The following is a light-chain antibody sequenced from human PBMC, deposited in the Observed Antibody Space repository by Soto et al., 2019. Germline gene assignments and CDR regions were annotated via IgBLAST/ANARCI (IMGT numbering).Light chain of an antibody. J-gene: IGKJ5*01. Sequence: ETVLTQSPGTLYFSPGERATLSCRTSQSVTNSYLAWYQQKPGQAPRLLIFGASTRATGIPIRFSGSGSGTEFTLTISSLQSEDFAVYYCQQYKDWPLITFGQGTRLGIK. V-gene: IGKV3-15*01. CDR3: QQYKDWPLIT. CDR1: QSVTNSY. CDR2: GAS.